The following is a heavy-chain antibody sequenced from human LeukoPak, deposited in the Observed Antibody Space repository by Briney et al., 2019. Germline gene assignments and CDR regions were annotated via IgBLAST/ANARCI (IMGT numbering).Heavy chain of an antibody. CDR3: AKYYYDSSGYAYDY. D-gene: IGHD3-22*01. CDR1: GFPFSGYS. Sequence: GGSLRLSCAASGFPFSGYSMSWVRQAPGKGLEWVAVISYDGSNKYYADSVKGRFTISRDNSKNTLYLQMNSLRAEDTAVYYCAKYYYDSSGYAYDYWGQGTLVTVSS. J-gene: IGHJ4*02. V-gene: IGHV3-30*18. CDR2: ISYDGSNK.